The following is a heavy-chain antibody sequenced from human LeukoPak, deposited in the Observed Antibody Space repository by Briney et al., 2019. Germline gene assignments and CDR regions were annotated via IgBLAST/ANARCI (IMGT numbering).Heavy chain of an antibody. V-gene: IGHV3-30*04. CDR3: ARGIAVAGLDY. Sequence: PGGSLRLSCAAPGFTFRNYAMHWVRQAPGKGLEWVAVISYDGSNKYYADSVKGRFTISRDNSKNTLYLQMNSLRAEDTSVYYCARGIAVAGLDYWGQGTLVTVSS. D-gene: IGHD6-19*01. CDR2: ISYDGSNK. J-gene: IGHJ4*02. CDR1: GFTFRNYA.